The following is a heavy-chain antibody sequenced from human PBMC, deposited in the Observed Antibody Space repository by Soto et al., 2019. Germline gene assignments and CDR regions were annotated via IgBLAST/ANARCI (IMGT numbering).Heavy chain of an antibody. CDR2: TSGPAGSR. Sequence: EVQLVESGGGFGQPGASLRLSCAASGFAFRSYAMPWVRRSPGKGLEWVASTSGPAGSRYHADSIKGRFTISRDNSDNILYLQLTDLRPEDWATYFCARVPVPDAKYYYCPHVDVWGAGTTVTVST. D-gene: IGHD3-22*01. CDR3: ARVPVPDAKYYYCPHVDV. V-gene: IGHV3-23*04. CDR1: GFAFRSYA. J-gene: IGHJ6*04.